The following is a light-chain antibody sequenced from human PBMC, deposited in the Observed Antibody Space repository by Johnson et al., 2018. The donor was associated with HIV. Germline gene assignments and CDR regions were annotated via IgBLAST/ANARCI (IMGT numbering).Light chain of an antibody. CDR1: SSNIGSNT. V-gene: IGLV1-51*02. CDR3: GTWDSSLNAGV. CDR2: SSN. J-gene: IGLJ1*01. Sequence: QSVLTQPPSVSAAPGQKVTISCSGGSSNIGSNTVNWYQQLPGTAPKLLVYSSNQRPSGVPDRFSGSKSDTSATLGITGLQTGDEADCYCGTWDSSLNAGVFGTGTRVTVL.